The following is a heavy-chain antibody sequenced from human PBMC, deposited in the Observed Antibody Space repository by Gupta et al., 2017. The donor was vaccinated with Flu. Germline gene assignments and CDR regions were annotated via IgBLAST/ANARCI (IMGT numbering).Heavy chain of an antibody. D-gene: IGHD2-21*02. V-gene: IGHV3-21*01. CDR2: ISSSSSYI. J-gene: IGHJ6*02. Sequence: EVQLVESGGGLVKPGGSLRLSCAASGFTFSSYSMNWVRQAPGKGLEWVSSISSSSSYIYYADSVKGRFTISRDNAKNSLYLQMNSLRAEDTAVYYCAREGAVVTAIGGDYGMDVWGQGTTVTVSS. CDR3: AREGAVVTAIGGDYGMDV. CDR1: GFTFSSYS.